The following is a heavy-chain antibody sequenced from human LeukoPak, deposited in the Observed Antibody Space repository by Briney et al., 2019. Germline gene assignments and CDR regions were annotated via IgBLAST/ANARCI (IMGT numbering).Heavy chain of an antibody. Sequence: ASVKVSCKASGYTFTGYYMHWVRQDPGQGLEWMGWINPNSGGTNYAQKFQGRVTMTRDTSISTAYMELSRLRSNDTAVYYCARDQALGGSYTPLVYFDYWGQGTRVTVTS. CDR1: GYTFTGYY. V-gene: IGHV1-2*02. D-gene: IGHD1-26*01. J-gene: IGHJ4*02. CDR3: ARDQALGGSYTPLVYFDY. CDR2: INPNSGGT.